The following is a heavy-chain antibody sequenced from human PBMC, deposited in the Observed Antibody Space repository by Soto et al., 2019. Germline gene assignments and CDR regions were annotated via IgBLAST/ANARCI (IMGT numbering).Heavy chain of an antibody. V-gene: IGHV4-34*01. D-gene: IGHD1-26*01. CDR2: INQSGTT. Sequence: SETLSLTCAVYGASLSGYDWSWVRQSPGKGLEWIGEINQSGTTNYDPSLKSRVTISKDTSKNQVSLRLSSVTAADTAKCYCARDPNGNAFDVWGRGTMVTVSS. CDR3: ARDPNGNAFDV. CDR1: GASLSGYD. J-gene: IGHJ3*01.